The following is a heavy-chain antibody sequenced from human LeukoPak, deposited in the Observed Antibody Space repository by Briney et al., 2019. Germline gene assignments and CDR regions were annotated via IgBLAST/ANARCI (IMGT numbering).Heavy chain of an antibody. D-gene: IGHD3-10*01. CDR2: ISYDGSNK. Sequence: PGGSLRLSCAASGFTFSSYGMHWVRQAPGKGLEWVAVISYDGSNKYYADSVKGRFTISRDNSKNTLYLQMNSLRAEDTAVYYCAKGDYDSGSFPDSWGQGTLVTVST. CDR1: GFTFSSYG. J-gene: IGHJ4*02. CDR3: AKGDYDSGSFPDS. V-gene: IGHV3-30*18.